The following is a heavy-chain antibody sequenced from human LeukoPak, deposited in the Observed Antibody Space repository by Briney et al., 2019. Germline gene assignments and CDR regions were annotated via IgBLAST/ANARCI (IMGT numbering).Heavy chain of an antibody. CDR3: ARSLPYGTTWYGRSDF. CDR2: IRQDGDTK. CDR1: GFPFNAYW. J-gene: IGHJ4*02. V-gene: IGHV3-7*03. Sequence: GGSLRLSCAASGFPFNAYWMTWVRRAPGKGLEWVANIRQDGDTKYCVDSVKGRFTISRDNAMNSLYLQMNSLRAEDTAIYYCARSLPYGTTWYGRSDFWGQGTLVTVSS. D-gene: IGHD6-13*01.